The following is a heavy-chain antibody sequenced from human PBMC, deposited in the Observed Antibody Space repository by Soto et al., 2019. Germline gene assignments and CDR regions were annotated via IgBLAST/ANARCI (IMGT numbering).Heavy chain of an antibody. CDR2: IYSSGST. Sequence: SETLSLTCTVSGGSISGYYWSWIRQPPGRGLEWIGYIYSSGSTNYNPSLKSRVTKSVDTSKNQFSLKLKSMTAADTAVYYCARHNYGSGSTYFDYWGQGTLVTVSS. J-gene: IGHJ4*02. V-gene: IGHV4-59*08. CDR3: ARHNYGSGSTYFDY. D-gene: IGHD3-10*01. CDR1: GGSISGYY.